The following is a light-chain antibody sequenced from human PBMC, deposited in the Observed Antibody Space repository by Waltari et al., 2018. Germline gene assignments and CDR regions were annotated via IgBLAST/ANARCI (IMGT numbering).Light chain of an antibody. Sequence: QSVLTQPPSASGTPGQSVTISCSGSSSNIGTNYVYWYQPLPGTAPKLLIDRNNQRHSGVPDRFSGSKSGTSASLAISGLRYEDEADYYCAAWDDSLSGKVFGGGTKLTVL. J-gene: IGLJ3*02. V-gene: IGLV1-47*01. CDR1: SSNIGTNY. CDR3: AAWDDSLSGKV. CDR2: RNN.